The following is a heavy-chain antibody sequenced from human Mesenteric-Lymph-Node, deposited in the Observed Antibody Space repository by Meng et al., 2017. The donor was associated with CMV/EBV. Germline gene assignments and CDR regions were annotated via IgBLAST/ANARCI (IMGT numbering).Heavy chain of an antibody. V-gene: IGHV3-49*04. D-gene: IGHD2-2*01. J-gene: IGHJ5*02. Sequence: GESLKISCTASGFTFGDYAMSWVRQAPGKGLEWVGFIRSKAYGGTTEYAASVKGRSTISRDDSKSIAYLQMNSLKTEDTAVYYCTRVGYQLLLSWFDPWGQGTLVTVSS. CDR1: GFTFGDYA. CDR2: IRSKAYGGTT. CDR3: TRVGYQLLLSWFDP.